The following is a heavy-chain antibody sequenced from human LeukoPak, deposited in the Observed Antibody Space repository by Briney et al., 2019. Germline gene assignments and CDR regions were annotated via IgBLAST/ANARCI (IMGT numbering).Heavy chain of an antibody. CDR1: GFTFSSYA. CDR2: ISYDGSNK. Sequence: GRSLRLSCAASGFTFSSYAMHWVRQAPGKGLEWVAVISYDGSNKYYADSVKGRFTISRDNSKNTLYLQMNSLRAEDTAVYYCARDMVRGVIIYYFDYWGQGTLVTVSS. D-gene: IGHD3-10*01. V-gene: IGHV3-30-3*01. J-gene: IGHJ4*02. CDR3: ARDMVRGVIIYYFDY.